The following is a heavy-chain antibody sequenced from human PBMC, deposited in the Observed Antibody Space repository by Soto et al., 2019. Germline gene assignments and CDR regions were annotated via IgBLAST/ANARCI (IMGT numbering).Heavy chain of an antibody. CDR1: GYTFTSYD. V-gene: IGHV1-8*01. CDR2: MNPNSGNT. Sequence: QVQLVQSGAEVKKPGASVKVSCKASGYTFTSYDINWVRQATGQGLEWMGWMNPNSGNTGYAQKFQGRVTMTRNTSISTAYMELSSLRSEDTAVYYCATNTPYYYYYYGMDVWGQGTTVTVSS. CDR3: ATNTPYYYYYYGMDV. J-gene: IGHJ6*02.